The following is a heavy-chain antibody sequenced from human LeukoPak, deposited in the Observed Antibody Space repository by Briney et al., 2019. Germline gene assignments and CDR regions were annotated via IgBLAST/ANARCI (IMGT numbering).Heavy chain of an antibody. Sequence: GGSLRLSCAASGFTFSSYWMSWVRRAPGKGLEWVANIKQDGSEKYYVDSVKGRFTISRENAKNSLYLQMNSLRAEDTAVYYCARDDDWNYEDYWGQGTLVTVSS. CDR1: GFTFSSYW. D-gene: IGHD1-7*01. CDR2: IKQDGSEK. CDR3: ARDDDWNYEDY. J-gene: IGHJ4*02. V-gene: IGHV3-7*01.